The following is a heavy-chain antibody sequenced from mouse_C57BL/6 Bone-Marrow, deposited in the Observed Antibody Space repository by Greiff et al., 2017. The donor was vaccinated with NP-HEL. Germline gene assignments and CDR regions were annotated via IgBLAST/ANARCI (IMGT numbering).Heavy chain of an antibody. D-gene: IGHD1-1*02. CDR2: INPSTGGT. V-gene: IGHV1-42*01. J-gene: IGHJ2*01. CDR3: ARWGGFDY. CDR1: GYSFTGYY. Sequence: EVQLQQSGPELVKPGASVKISCKASGYSFTGYYMNWVKQSPEKSLEWIGEINPSTGGTTYNQKFKAKATLTVDKSSSTAYMQLKSLTSEDSAVYYCARWGGFDYWGQGTTLTVSS.